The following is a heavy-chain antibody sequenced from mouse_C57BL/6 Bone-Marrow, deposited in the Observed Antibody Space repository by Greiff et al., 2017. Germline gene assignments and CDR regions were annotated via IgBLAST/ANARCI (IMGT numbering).Heavy chain of an antibody. CDR3: ARMDYSSSYDY. CDR1: GFSLTSYA. Sequence: QVQLQQSGPGLVAPSQSLSITCTVSGFSLTSYAISWVRQPPGKGLEWLGVIWTGGGTNYNSAIKSRPSISKDNSKSQVFLKMNSLQTDDTARYXCARMDYSSSYDYWGQGTTLTVSS. V-gene: IGHV2-9-1*01. J-gene: IGHJ2*01. CDR2: IWTGGGT. D-gene: IGHD1-1*01.